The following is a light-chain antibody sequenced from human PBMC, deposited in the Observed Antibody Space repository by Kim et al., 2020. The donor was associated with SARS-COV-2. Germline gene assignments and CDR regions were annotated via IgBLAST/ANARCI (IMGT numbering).Light chain of an antibody. J-gene: IGLJ1*01. CDR2: DVT. CDR3: SSYARSNTYV. V-gene: IGLV2-14*03. Sequence: GQSFTISCTGTSSDVAGYNYVSWYQQHPGKAPNLMIYDVTKRPSGVSNRFSGSKSGNTTSLTNSGLQAEDESDYYCSSYARSNTYVFGTGTKVTVL. CDR1: SSDVAGYNY.